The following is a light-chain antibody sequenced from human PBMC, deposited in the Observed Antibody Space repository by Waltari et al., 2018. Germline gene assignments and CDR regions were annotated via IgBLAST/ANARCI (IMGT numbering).Light chain of an antibody. Sequence: TTLTQSTAFVSATPGATVTIFCKASRDIDDDMNWFQQRAGESPLFIIQEASTLVPGVSRRFSGSGYGTDFTLTITNIGSEDAAYYFCLQHDDFPLTFGGGTKVEI. CDR3: LQHDDFPLT. V-gene: IGKV5-2*01. CDR1: RDIDDD. CDR2: EAS. J-gene: IGKJ4*01.